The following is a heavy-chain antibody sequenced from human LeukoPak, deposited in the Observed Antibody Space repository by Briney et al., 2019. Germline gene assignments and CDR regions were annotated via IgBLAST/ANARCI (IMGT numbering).Heavy chain of an antibody. Sequence: ASVKVSCKASGYTFIDSFMHWVRQAPGQGPEWMGWINPISGDTNYAQKFQGRLTLTRDTSISTAYMELTRLRFDDTATYYCARDLAWGSGYDLDYWGLGTLVIVSS. J-gene: IGHJ4*01. D-gene: IGHD5-12*01. CDR3: ARDLAWGSGYDLDY. CDR1: GYTFIDSF. CDR2: INPISGDT. V-gene: IGHV1-2*02.